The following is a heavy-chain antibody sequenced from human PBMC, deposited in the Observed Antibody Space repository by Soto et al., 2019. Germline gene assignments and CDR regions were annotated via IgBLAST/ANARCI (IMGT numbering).Heavy chain of an antibody. J-gene: IGHJ4*02. Sequence: SETLSLTCTVSGGSISSGGYYWSWIRQHPRKGLEWIGYIYYSGSTYYNPSLKSRVTISVDTSKNQFSLKLSSVTAADTAVYYCARARAARRWYYFDYWGQGTLVTVSS. CDR2: IYYSGST. V-gene: IGHV4-31*03. CDR3: ARARAARRWYYFDY. CDR1: GGSISSGGYY. D-gene: IGHD6-6*01.